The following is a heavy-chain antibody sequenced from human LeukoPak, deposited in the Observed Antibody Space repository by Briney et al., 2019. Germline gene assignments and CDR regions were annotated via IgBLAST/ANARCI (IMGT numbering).Heavy chain of an antibody. D-gene: IGHD3-10*01. V-gene: IGHV1-69*06. CDR1: GGTFSSYA. CDR2: IIPIFGTA. J-gene: IGHJ5*02. CDR3: ARDRGRYYGSGSPNWFDP. Sequence: ASVKVSCKASGGTFSSYAISWVRQAPGQGLEWMGRIIPIFGTANYAQKFQGRATITADKSTSTAYMELSRLRSEDTAVYYCARDRGRYYGSGSPNWFDPWGQGTLVTVSS.